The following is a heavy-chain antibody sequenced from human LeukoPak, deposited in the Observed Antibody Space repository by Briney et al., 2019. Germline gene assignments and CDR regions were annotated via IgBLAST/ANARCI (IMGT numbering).Heavy chain of an antibody. J-gene: IGHJ4*02. V-gene: IGHV3-23*01. CDR2: IIASGDST. D-gene: IGHD6-19*01. Sequence: GGSLRLSCAASGLTFSSYAMSWVRQAPGRGLEWVSAIIASGDSTYYADSVKGRFTISRDNSRSTLYLQMNSLRAEDTAVYYCAKEDIAVAGTLDYWGQGILVTVSS. CDR1: GLTFSSYA. CDR3: AKEDIAVAGTLDY.